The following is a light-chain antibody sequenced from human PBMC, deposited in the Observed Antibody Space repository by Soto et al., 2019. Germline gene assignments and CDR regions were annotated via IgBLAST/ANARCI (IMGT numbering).Light chain of an antibody. V-gene: IGKV3-20*01. CDR3: QQVGSSPIT. CDR2: GAS. J-gene: IGKJ5*01. Sequence: EIMLTQSPGTLSLSPGERATLSCRASQSVNRSYLVWYQQRPGQAPRLLIYGASSRATGIPDRFSGSASGADFTLTISRLEPEDFAVYYCQQVGSSPITFGQGTRLEIK. CDR1: QSVNRSY.